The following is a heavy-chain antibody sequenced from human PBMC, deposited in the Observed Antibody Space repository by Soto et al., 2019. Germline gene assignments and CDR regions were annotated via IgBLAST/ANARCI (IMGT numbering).Heavy chain of an antibody. V-gene: IGHV3-23*01. D-gene: IGHD3-3*01. CDR1: GFTFSSYA. CDR3: AKPTTKSFWSGSLGDYYYYGMDV. Sequence: GSLRLSCAASGFTFSSYAMSWVRQAPGKGLEWVSAISGSGGSTYYADSVKGRFTISRDNSKNTLYLQMNSLRAEDTAVYYCAKPTTKSFWSGSLGDYYYYGMDVWGQGTTVTVSS. CDR2: ISGSGGST. J-gene: IGHJ6*02.